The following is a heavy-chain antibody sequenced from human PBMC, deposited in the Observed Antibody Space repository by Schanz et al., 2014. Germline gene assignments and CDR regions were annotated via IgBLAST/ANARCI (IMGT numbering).Heavy chain of an antibody. J-gene: IGHJ4*02. CDR2: ISTSGTYM. CDR3: ARDHTTESYYSAGPPIDY. Sequence: EVQLVQSGGGLVQPGGSLRLSCVASGFAFSSFAMTWVRQAPGRGLEWVSSISTSGTYMYIADSLKGRFTISRDNSKNTLFLQMNSLRAEDTAVYYCARDHTTESYYSAGPPIDYWGQGTLLTVSS. D-gene: IGHD1-26*01. V-gene: IGHV3-21*01. CDR1: GFAFSSFA.